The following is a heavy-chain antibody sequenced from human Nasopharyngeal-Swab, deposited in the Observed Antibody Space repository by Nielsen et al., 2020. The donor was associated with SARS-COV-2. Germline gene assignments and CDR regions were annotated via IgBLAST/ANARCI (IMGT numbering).Heavy chain of an antibody. CDR1: GGSVSSYY. J-gene: IGHJ2*01. D-gene: IGHD2-15*01. CDR3: ARDTSAAGSNWHFDL. Sequence: SETLSLTCSASGGSVSSYYWSWIRQPPGKGLEWIALISHSEATNYNPSLRGRVTISLDTSKNQLSLRLNSVTAADTAVDFCARDTSAAGSNWHFDLWGRGTLVTVSS. CDR2: ISHSEAT. V-gene: IGHV4-59*02.